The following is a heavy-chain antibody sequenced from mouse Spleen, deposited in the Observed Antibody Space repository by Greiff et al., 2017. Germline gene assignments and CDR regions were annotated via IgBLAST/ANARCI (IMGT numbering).Heavy chain of an antibody. D-gene: IGHD1-3*01. J-gene: IGHJ1*01. Sequence: ESGPGLVKPSQSLSLTCSVTGYSITSGYYWNWIRQFPGHKLEWMGYISYDGSNNYNPSLKNRISITRDTSKNQFFLKLNSVTTEDTATYYCASNSYFDVWGAGTTVTVSS. CDR1: GYSITSGYY. CDR2: ISYDGSN. CDR3: ASNSYFDV. V-gene: IGHV3-6*01.